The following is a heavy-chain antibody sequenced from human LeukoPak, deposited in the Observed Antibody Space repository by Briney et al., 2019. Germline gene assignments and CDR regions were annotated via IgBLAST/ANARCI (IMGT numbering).Heavy chain of an antibody. J-gene: IGHJ5*02. V-gene: IGHV4-4*02. Sequence: PSETLSLTCAVSGGSINNHKWWSWIRQSPGKGLEWLGEIFYTGSPNYNPSFKSRITMSVDKSNNQFSLKLTSVTAADTAVYYCARDQRYFNWFDPWGQGTLVTVSS. CDR3: ARDQRYFNWFDP. D-gene: IGHD3-10*01. CDR1: GGSINNHKW. CDR2: IFYTGSP.